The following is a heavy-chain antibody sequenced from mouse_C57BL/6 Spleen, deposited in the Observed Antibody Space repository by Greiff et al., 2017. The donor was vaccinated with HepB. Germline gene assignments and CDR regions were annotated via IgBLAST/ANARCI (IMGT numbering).Heavy chain of an antibody. J-gene: IGHJ3*01. CDR2: ISSGGSYT. CDR3: ARPPIYYDSSLFAY. D-gene: IGHD2-4*01. V-gene: IGHV5-6*01. CDR1: GFTFSSYG. Sequence: EVKLMESGGDLVKPGGSLKLSCAASGFTFSSYGMSWVRQTPDKRLEWVATISSGGSYTYYPDSVKGRFTISRDNAKNTLYLQMSSLKAEDTAMYYCARPPIYYDSSLFAYWGQGTLVTVSA.